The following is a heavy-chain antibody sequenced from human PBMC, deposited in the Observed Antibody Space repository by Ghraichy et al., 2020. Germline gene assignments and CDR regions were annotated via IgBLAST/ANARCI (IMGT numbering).Heavy chain of an antibody. D-gene: IGHD6-19*01. CDR2: IYYSGST. J-gene: IGHJ4*02. CDR1: GGSISSYY. Sequence: SETLSLTCTVSGGSISSYYWSWIRQPPGKGLEWIGYIYYSGSTNYNPSLKSRVTISVDTSKNQFSLKLSSVTAADTAVYYCARVAVAGFEPFDYWGQGTLVTVSS. V-gene: IGHV4-59*01. CDR3: ARVAVAGFEPFDY.